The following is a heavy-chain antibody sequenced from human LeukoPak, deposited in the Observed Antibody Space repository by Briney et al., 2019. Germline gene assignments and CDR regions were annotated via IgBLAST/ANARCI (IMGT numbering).Heavy chain of an antibody. CDR1: GGSISSHY. Sequence: PSETLSLTCTVSGGSISSHYWSWIRQPPGKGLEWIGYIYYSGSTNYNPSLKSRVTISVETSKKQFSLKLSSVSAADTAVYYCARVVVVAVTGWFDPWGQGTLVTVSS. CDR3: ARVVVVAVTGWFDP. CDR2: IYYSGST. V-gene: IGHV4-59*11. D-gene: IGHD2-15*01. J-gene: IGHJ5*02.